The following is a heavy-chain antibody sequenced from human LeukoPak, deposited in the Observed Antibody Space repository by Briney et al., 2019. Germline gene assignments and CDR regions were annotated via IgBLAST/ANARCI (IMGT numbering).Heavy chain of an antibody. D-gene: IGHD5-24*01. CDR1: GSTFSDYY. V-gene: IGHV3-11*01. J-gene: IGHJ4*02. CDR2: ISSSGSTI. CDR3: ARERKMATISNVGFDY. Sequence: GGSLRLSCAASGSTFSDYYMSWIRQAPGKGLEWVSYISSSGSTIYYADSVKGRFTISRDNAKNSLYLQMNSLRAEDTAVYYCARERKMATISNVGFDYWGQGTLVTVSS.